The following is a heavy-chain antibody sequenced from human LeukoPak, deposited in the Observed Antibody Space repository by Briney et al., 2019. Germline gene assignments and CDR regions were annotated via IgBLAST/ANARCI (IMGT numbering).Heavy chain of an antibody. V-gene: IGHV3-9*01. CDR2: ISWNSASV. D-gene: IGHD6-13*01. Sequence: PGRSLRLSCEASGFTFDDYGMHSVRQAPGKGLEWVSTISWNSASVGYVDSVKGRFTISRDNAKKTLYLQMNSLRPEDTALYYCAKDYGYSSSWYDYWGQGTLVTVSS. CDR3: AKDYGYSSSWYDY. J-gene: IGHJ4*02. CDR1: GFTFDDYG.